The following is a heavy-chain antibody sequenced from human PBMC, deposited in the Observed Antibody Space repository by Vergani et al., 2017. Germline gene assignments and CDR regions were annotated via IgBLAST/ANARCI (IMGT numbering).Heavy chain of an antibody. Sequence: QVQLVQSGAEVKKPGSSVKVSCKASGGTFSSYAISWVRQAPGQGLEWMGGIIPIFGTANYAQKFQGRVTITADESTSTAYMELSSLRSEDTAVYYCAREIXSSSSSFYYYYMDVWGKGTTVTVSS. V-gene: IGHV1-69*01. CDR1: GGTFSSYA. D-gene: IGHD6-6*01. CDR2: IIPIFGTA. CDR3: AREIXSSSSSFYYYYMDV. J-gene: IGHJ6*03.